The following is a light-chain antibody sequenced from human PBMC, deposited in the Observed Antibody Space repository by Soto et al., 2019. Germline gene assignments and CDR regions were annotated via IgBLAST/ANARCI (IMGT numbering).Light chain of an antibody. Sequence: DINMTQSPSTMSASVGDMITITCRASQSISNWLAWYQQKKGKAPKLLIYLASSLESGVPSRFRGSGYGTEFTITISNMQNEDFAIYYCQQYNSYTWTFGQGTKVDI. CDR3: QQYNSYTWT. V-gene: IGKV1-5*03. CDR1: QSISNW. J-gene: IGKJ1*01. CDR2: LAS.